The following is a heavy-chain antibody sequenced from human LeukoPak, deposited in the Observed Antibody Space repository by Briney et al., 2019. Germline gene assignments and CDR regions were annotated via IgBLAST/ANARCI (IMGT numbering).Heavy chain of an antibody. CDR2: ISHSGPT. CDR3: SRQERWERPMFFDY. J-gene: IGHJ4*02. D-gene: IGHD1-26*01. V-gene: IGHV4-30-2*01. Sequence: PSETLSLTCAVSGGSISSGGYSWTWIPQPPGKGLEWIGSISHSGPTSYSPSLKSRVTISIDTSKNQFSLKLSSVTAADTAVYYCSRQERWERPMFFDYWGQGTLVTVSS. CDR1: GGSISSGGYS.